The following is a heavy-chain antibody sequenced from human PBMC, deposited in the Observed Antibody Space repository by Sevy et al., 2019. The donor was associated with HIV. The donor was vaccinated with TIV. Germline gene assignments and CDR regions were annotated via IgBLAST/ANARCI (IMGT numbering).Heavy chain of an antibody. CDR1: GFTFSIYG. V-gene: IGHV3-30*02. CDR2: IRYDGINK. D-gene: IGHD6-25*01. Sequence: GGSLRLSCAAYGFTFSIYGMHWVRQAPGKGLEGVAFIRYDGINKYYVDSVKGRSTISRDNSKDTLYLEMKSLRLEDTAIYYCAKGGSGGIDHYGMDVWGQGTTVTVSS. CDR3: AKGGSGGIDHYGMDV. J-gene: IGHJ6*02.